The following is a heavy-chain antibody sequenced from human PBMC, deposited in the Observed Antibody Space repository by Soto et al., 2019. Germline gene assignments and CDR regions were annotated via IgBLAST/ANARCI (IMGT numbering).Heavy chain of an antibody. J-gene: IGHJ4*02. D-gene: IGHD4-17*01. Sequence: GSLRLSCAASGXAFSRYSMTWVRQAPEKGLEWVSVMSGSDNYIRYADYVKGRFNISRDNSKSTVYLQMNRPRATDPAVYYCAKDGDYGAFFDYWGQGILVTVS. CDR2: MSGSDNYI. CDR3: AKDGDYGAFFDY. CDR1: GXAFSRYS. V-gene: IGHV3-23*01.